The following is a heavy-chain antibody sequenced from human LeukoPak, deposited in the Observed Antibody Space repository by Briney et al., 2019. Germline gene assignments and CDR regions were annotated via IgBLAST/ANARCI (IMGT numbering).Heavy chain of an antibody. Sequence: ASVKVSCKASGYTFTGYYMHWVRQAPGQGLEWMGWINPNSGGTNYAQKFQGRATMTRDTSISTAYMELSRLRSDDTAVYYCARVSNPYSSSWPTGYWGQGTLVTVSS. CDR3: ARVSNPYSSSWPTGY. CDR1: GYTFTGYY. D-gene: IGHD6-13*01. J-gene: IGHJ4*02. CDR2: INPNSGGT. V-gene: IGHV1-2*02.